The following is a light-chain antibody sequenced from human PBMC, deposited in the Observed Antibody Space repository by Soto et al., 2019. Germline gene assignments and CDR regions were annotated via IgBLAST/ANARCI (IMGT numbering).Light chain of an antibody. CDR1: SSDVGGYNY. J-gene: IGLJ1*01. CDR2: EVS. CDR3: GSYTSSTPPYV. V-gene: IGLV2-14*01. Sequence: QSALTQPASVSGSPGQSITISCTGTSSDVGGYNYVSWYQQHPGKAPKLMIYEVSNRPSGVSNRFSGSKSGNTASLTISGLQAGDEADYYCGSYTSSTPPYVFGTGTKVTV.